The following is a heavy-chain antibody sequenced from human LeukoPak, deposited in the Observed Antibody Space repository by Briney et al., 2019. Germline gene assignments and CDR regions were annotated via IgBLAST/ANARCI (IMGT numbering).Heavy chain of an antibody. V-gene: IGHV3-21*01. CDR2: ISSSSSYI. Sequence: GGSLRLSCTASGFTFTTYSMNWVRQAPGKGLEWVSSISSSSSYIYYADSVKGRFTISRDNAKNSLYLQMNSLRAEDTAVYYCAREASGYYDSSGYYLFDYWGQGTLVTVSS. CDR3: AREASGYYDSSGYYLFDY. CDR1: GFTFTTYS. D-gene: IGHD3-22*01. J-gene: IGHJ4*02.